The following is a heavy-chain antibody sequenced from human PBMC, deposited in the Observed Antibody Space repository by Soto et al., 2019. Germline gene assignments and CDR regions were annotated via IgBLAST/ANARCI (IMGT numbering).Heavy chain of an antibody. D-gene: IGHD6-13*01. CDR2: IYSGGST. CDR3: ASGGIAAAGTGTTFDY. CDR1: GFTVSSNY. V-gene: IGHV3-53*04. J-gene: IGHJ4*02. Sequence: GESLKISCAASGFTVSSNYMSWVRQAPGKGLEWVSVIYSGGSTYYADSVKGRFTISRHNSKNTLYLQMNSLRAEDTAVYYCASGGIAAAGTGTTFDYWGQGTLVTVSS.